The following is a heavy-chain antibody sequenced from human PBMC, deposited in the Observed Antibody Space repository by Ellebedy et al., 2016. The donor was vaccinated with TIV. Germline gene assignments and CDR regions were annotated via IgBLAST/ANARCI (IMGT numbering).Heavy chain of an antibody. CDR1: GFTFSNYG. Sequence: GESLKISCAASGFTFSNYGMHWVRQAPGKGLEWVAVISYDGSDEYYTDSVMGRFTISRDDSKNTVYLQMNSLRVEDTALYYCAREGPLGSPHYYYYMDVWGKGTTVTVSS. CDR2: ISYDGSDE. J-gene: IGHJ6*03. D-gene: IGHD1-14*01. V-gene: IGHV3-30*03. CDR3: AREGPLGSPHYYYYMDV.